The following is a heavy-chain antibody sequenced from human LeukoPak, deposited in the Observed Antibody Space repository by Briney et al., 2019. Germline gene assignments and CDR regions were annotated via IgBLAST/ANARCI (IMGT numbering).Heavy chain of an antibody. CDR2: ISSSGSTI. V-gene: IGHV3-11*01. J-gene: IGHJ4*02. CDR3: ARVGEDYDILTGYSPYYFDY. CDR1: GFTFSDYY. Sequence: PGGSLRLSCAASGFTFSDYYMSWIRQAPGKGLEWVSYISSSGSTIYYADSVKGRFTISRDNAKNSLYLQMNSLRAEDTAVYYCARVGEDYDILTGYSPYYFDYWGQGTLVTVSS. D-gene: IGHD3-9*01.